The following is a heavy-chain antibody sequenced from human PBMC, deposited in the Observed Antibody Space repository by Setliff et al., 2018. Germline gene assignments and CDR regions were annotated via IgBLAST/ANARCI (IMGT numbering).Heavy chain of an antibody. CDR2: INIGGGSA. Sequence: ASVKVSCKASGYTFTSYYMYWLRQAPGQGPEWMGIINIGGGSASYAQKFQDRVTMTRDTSTNTVYMEVSSLTSDDSAVYYCARGGLAAANKKGVFEFWGQGTLVTVSS. D-gene: IGHD6-13*01. J-gene: IGHJ4*02. V-gene: IGHV1-46*01. CDR3: ARGGLAAANKKGVFEF. CDR1: GYTFTSYY.